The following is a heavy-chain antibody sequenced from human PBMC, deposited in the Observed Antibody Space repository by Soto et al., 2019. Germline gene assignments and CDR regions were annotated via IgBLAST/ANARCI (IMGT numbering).Heavy chain of an antibody. CDR1: GGTFSSYA. V-gene: IGHV1-69*01. J-gene: IGHJ4*02. Sequence: QVQLVQSGAEVKKPGSSVKVSCKASGGTFSSYAISWVRQAPGQGLDWMGGIIPIFGTANYAQKFQCRVTITADESTSTAYMELSSLRSEDTSVYYGSRAPDYYDSSGYDGYWGQGTLVTVSS. D-gene: IGHD3-22*01. CDR2: IIPIFGTA. CDR3: SRAPDYYDSSGYDGY.